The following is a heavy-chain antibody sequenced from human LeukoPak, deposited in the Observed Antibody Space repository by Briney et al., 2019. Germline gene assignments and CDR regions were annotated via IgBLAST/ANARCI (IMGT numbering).Heavy chain of an antibody. V-gene: IGHV4-34*01. J-gene: IGHJ6*03. D-gene: IGHD6-6*01. CDR1: GGSFSGYY. CDR3: ARLRIAARLYYYYYMDV. Sequence: SETLSLTCAVYGGSFSGYYWSWLRQPPGKGLEWIGEINHSGSTNYNPSLKSRVTISVDTSKNQFSLKLSSVTAADTAVYYCARLRIAARLYYYYYMDVWGKGTTVTVSS. CDR2: INHSGST.